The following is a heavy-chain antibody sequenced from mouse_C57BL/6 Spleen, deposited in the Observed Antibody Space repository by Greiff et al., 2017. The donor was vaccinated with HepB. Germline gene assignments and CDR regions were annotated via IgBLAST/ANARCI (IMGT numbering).Heavy chain of an antibody. Sequence: QVQLQQPGAELVMPGASVKLSCKASGYTFTSYWMHWVKQRPGQGLEWIGEIDPSDSYTNYNQKFKGKSTLTVDKSSRTAYMQLSSLTSEYSAVYYCARTETYDYWGQGTTLTVSS. J-gene: IGHJ2*01. CDR3: ARTETYDY. V-gene: IGHV1-69*01. CDR2: IDPSDSYT. CDR1: GYTFTSYW.